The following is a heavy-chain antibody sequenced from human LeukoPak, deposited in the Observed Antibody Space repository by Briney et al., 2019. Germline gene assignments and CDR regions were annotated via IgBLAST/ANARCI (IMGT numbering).Heavy chain of an antibody. CDR1: GFTFSSCA. J-gene: IGHJ4*02. Sequence: PGGSLRLSCAASGFTFSSCAMHWIRQTPDKGLEWLAGISYHGSNDGSNKNYADSVRGRFTISRDNSKNTLYLQMNSLKPEDTALYYCAGQYYDILTGYRPLDYWGQGALVTVSS. CDR2: ISYHGSNDGSNK. V-gene: IGHV3-30-3*01. CDR3: AGQYYDILTGYRPLDY. D-gene: IGHD3-9*01.